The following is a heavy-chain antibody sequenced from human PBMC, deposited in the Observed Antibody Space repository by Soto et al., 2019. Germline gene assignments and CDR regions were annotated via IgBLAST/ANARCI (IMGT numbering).Heavy chain of an antibody. V-gene: IGHV3-23*01. CDR3: AKTSYYDFWSGYQA. D-gene: IGHD3-3*01. Sequence: GGPLRLSCAASGFTFSSYAMSWVRQAPGKGLEWVSAISGSGGSTYYADSVKGRFTISRDNSKNTLYLQMNSLRAEDTAVYYCAKTSYYDFWSGYQAWGQGTLVTVSS. CDR1: GFTFSSYA. J-gene: IGHJ4*02. CDR2: ISGSGGST.